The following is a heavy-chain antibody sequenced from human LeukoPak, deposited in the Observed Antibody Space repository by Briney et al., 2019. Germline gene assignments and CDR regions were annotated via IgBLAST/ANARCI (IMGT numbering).Heavy chain of an antibody. CDR3: ARDSGRGGGVIGRGRAFDI. CDR1: GGSISSYY. CDR2: IYTSGST. V-gene: IGHV4-4*07. Sequence: SETLSLTCTVSGGSISSYYWSWIRQPAGKGLEWIGRIYTSGSTNYNPSLKSRVTISVDTSKNQFSLKLSSVTAADTAVYYCARDSGRGGGVIGRGRAFDIWGQGTMVTVSS. J-gene: IGHJ3*02. D-gene: IGHD3-16*02.